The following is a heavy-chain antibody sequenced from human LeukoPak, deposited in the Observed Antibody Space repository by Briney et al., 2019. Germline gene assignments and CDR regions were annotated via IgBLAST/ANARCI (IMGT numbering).Heavy chain of an antibody. J-gene: IGHJ4*02. D-gene: IGHD1-26*01. Sequence: GGSLRLSCAASGFTFNSYAMTWVRQAPEKGLEWVSSISDSGVSTYYADSVKGRFTISRDNSKNTLYLQMNSLRAEDMALYYCAKGLRGIYDYWGQGTLVTVSS. CDR1: GFTFNSYA. CDR3: AKGLRGIYDY. V-gene: IGHV3-23*01. CDR2: ISDSGVST.